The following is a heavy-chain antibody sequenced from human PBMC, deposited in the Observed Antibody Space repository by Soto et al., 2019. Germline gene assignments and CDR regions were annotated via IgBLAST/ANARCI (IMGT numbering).Heavy chain of an antibody. CDR1: GFTFRNYA. Sequence: PVGSLRLSCAASGFTFRNYAMTWARQAPGKGLEWVSSLLRSGSSAYYADSVRGRFTISSDTSANSLYLQMDNLRAEDTAIYYCALYSDSSGYYYVCGQRTLVTVSS. J-gene: IGHJ4*02. CDR2: LLRSGSSA. D-gene: IGHD3-22*01. CDR3: ALYSDSSGYYYV. V-gene: IGHV3-23*01.